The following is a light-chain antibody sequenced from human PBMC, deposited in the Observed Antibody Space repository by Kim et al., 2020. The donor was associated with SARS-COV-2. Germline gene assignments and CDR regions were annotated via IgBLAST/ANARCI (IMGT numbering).Light chain of an antibody. V-gene: IGLV2-23*01. CDR1: NNDVGSHDL. Sequence: GQSITMSCRGANNDVGSHDLVSWYQHHPGTAPKLVIYGDNERPSGVSSRFSGSKSGNTASLTISGLQPEDEADYYCCSYANGGTWVFGGGTQLTVL. CDR3: CSYANGGTWV. CDR2: GDN. J-gene: IGLJ3*02.